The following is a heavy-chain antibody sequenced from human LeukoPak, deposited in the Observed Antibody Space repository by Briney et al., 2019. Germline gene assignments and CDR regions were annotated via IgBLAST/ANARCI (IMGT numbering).Heavy chain of an antibody. CDR1: GFTFSSYG. J-gene: IGHJ3*02. D-gene: IGHD3-10*01. V-gene: IGHV3-30*18. Sequence: GGSLRLSCAASGFTFSSYGMHWVRQAPGKGLEWVAVISYDGSNKYYADSVKGRFTISRDNSKNTLYLQMNSLRAEDTAVYYCAKDFLWFGELSGAFDIWGQGTMVTVSS. CDR3: AKDFLWFGELSGAFDI. CDR2: ISYDGSNK.